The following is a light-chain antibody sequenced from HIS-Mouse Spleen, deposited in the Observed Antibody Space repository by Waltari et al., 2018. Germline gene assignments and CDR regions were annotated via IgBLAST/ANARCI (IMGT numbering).Light chain of an antibody. CDR1: SSNIGSHY. J-gene: IGLJ3*02. CDR3: AAWDDSLSGPV. V-gene: IGLV1-47*01. Sequence: QSVLTQPPSASGTPGQRVTSPCSGSSSNIGSHYVYWYQQLPGRAPKLPIYRNNQRPSGFPDRFSGSKSGTSASLAIRGLRSEDEADNYCAAWDDSLSGPVFGGGTKLTVL. CDR2: RNN.